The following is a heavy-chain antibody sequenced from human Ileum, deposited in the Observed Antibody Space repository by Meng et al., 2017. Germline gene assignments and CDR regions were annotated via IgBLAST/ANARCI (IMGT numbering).Heavy chain of an antibody. Sequence: VKVSCKASGYTFTDYDMHWVRQAPGQGLEWMGWINPNSGGTKYAQNFQGRVTMTRDTSINTAYMELSSLRSDDTAVYYCARDSTISVVGDDAFDIWGQGTMVTVSS. V-gene: IGHV1-2*02. CDR1: GYTFTDYD. CDR2: INPNSGGT. D-gene: IGHD3-22*01. CDR3: ARDSTISVVGDDAFDI. J-gene: IGHJ3*02.